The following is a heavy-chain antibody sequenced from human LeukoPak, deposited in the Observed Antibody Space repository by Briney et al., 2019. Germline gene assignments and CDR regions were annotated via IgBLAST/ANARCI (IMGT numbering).Heavy chain of an antibody. J-gene: IGHJ3*02. CDR2: ISDDGSNK. Sequence: QRGGSLRLSCAASGFTLSSYGMHWARPAPGRGGEWVTFISDDGSNKYYADSVKGRFTISRDNSKNTLYLQINSLRAEDTAVYYCAKGTIAAAATDAFDIWGQGTMVTVSS. D-gene: IGHD6-13*01. CDR3: AKGTIAAAATDAFDI. V-gene: IGHV3-30*18. CDR1: GFTLSSYG.